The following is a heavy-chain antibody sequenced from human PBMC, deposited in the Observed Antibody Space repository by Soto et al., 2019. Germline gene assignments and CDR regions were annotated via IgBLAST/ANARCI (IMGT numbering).Heavy chain of an antibody. J-gene: IGHJ5*02. Sequence: SVKVSCKASGGTFSSYTISWVRQAPGQGLEWMGRIIPILGIANYAQKFQGRVTITADKSTSTAYMELSSLRSEDTAVYHCARAEWLRNNWFDPWGQGTLVTVSS. D-gene: IGHD5-12*01. V-gene: IGHV1-69*02. CDR1: GGTFSSYT. CDR3: ARAEWLRNNWFDP. CDR2: IIPILGIA.